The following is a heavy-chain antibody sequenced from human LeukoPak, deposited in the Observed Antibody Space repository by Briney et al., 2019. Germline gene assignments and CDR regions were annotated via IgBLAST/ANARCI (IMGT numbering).Heavy chain of an antibody. CDR2: IYTSGST. CDR3: ARTNGVTPNAGGYYYGMDV. V-gene: IGHV4-4*07. D-gene: IGHD7-27*01. Sequence: PSETLSLTCTVSGGSISSYYWSWIRQPAGKGLEWIGRIYTSGSTNYNPSLKSRVTMSVDTSKNQFSLKLSSVTAADTAVYYCARTNGVTPNAGGYYYGMDVWGKGTRSPSPQ. J-gene: IGHJ6*04. CDR1: GGSISSYY.